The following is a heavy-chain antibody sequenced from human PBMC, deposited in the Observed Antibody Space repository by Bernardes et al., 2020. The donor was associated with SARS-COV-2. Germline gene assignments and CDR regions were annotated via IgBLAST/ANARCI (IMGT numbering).Heavy chain of an antibody. J-gene: IGHJ5*02. V-gene: IGHV1-69*13. D-gene: IGHD6-6*01. CDR1: GDTFTSYS. CDR3: AREPIAARPGIWFDP. Sequence: SVKVSCKASGDTFTSYSFSCVRQPAGHGLAGMERLIPRFGSTNYAQNFQGRVTITADESSSTAYMELSSLRSEDTALYYCAREPIAARPGIWFDPWGQGTLVTVSS. CDR2: LIPRFGST.